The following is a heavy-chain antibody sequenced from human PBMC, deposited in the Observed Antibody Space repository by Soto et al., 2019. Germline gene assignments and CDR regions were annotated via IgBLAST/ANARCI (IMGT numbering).Heavy chain of an antibody. CDR3: ASPGLYSGYDF. CDR1: GFTFSDYY. Sequence: GGSLRLSCAASGFTFSDYYMNWIRQAPGKGLEWVSYITSGGDTIYYADSVKGRFTISRDNAKNSLYLQMHSLRAEDTAVYYCASPGLYSGYDFWGQGTLVTVSS. J-gene: IGHJ4*02. D-gene: IGHD5-12*01. CDR2: ITSGGDTI. V-gene: IGHV3-11*01.